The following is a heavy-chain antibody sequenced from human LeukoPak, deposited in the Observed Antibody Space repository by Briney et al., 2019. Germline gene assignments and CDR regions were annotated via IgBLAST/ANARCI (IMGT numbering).Heavy chain of an antibody. Sequence: PGGSLRLSCAASGFTFSNYGMHWVRQAPGKGLEWVAVISYDGSNTYYADSVKGRFTISRDNSKNTLYLQMNSLRAEDTAVYYCARGEYSPYDSSGYYGYWGQGTLVTVSS. CDR3: ARGEYSPYDSSGYYGY. J-gene: IGHJ4*02. CDR2: ISYDGSNT. D-gene: IGHD3-22*01. CDR1: GFTFSNYG. V-gene: IGHV3-30*03.